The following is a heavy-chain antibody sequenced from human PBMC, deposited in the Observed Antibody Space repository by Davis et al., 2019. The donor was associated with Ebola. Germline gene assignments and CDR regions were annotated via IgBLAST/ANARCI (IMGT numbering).Heavy chain of an antibody. D-gene: IGHD3-10*01. J-gene: IGHJ4*02. CDR3: ASGVLGTIDY. CDR2: ISSSSSYI. V-gene: IGHV3-21*06. CDR1: GFTFSSYS. Sequence: GGSLRLSCAASGFTFSSYSMNWVRQAPGKGLEWVSSISSSSSYIYYADSVKGRFTVSRDNSKNTVHLQMNSLRAEDTALYYCASGVLGTIDYWGQGALVTVSS.